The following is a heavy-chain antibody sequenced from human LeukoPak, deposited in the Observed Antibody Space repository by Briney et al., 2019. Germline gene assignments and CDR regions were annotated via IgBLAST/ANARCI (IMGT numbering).Heavy chain of an antibody. CDR2: ISYDGSNK. CDR3: AKTREDCSSTSCYHLYYYYGMDV. J-gene: IGHJ6*02. V-gene: IGHV3-30*18. CDR1: GFTFSSYG. D-gene: IGHD2-2*01. Sequence: GGSLRLSCAASGFTFSSYGMHWVRQAPGKGLEWVAVISYDGSNKYYADSVKGRFTISRDNSKNTLYLQMNSLRAEDTAVYYCAKTREDCSSTSCYHLYYYYGMDVWGQGTTVTVSS.